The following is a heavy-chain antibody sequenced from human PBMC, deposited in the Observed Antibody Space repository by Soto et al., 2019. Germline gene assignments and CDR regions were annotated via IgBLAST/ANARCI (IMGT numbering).Heavy chain of an antibody. CDR1: GFTVSSNY. CDR2: IYSGGST. CDR3: AITNCSSTSCYFDY. Sequence: PGGSLRLSCAASGFTVSSNYMSWVRQAPGKGLEWVSVIYSGGSTYYADSVKGRFTISRHNSKNTLYLQMNSLRAEDTAVYYCAITNCSSTSCYFDYWGQGTLVTVS. D-gene: IGHD2-2*01. J-gene: IGHJ4*02. V-gene: IGHV3-53*04.